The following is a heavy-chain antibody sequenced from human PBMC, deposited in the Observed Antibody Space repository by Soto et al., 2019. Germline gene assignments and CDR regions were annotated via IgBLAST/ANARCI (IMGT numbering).Heavy chain of an antibody. V-gene: IGHV3-23*01. CDR2: MSGTGGST. D-gene: IGHD6-19*01. CDR1: GFNFSSYA. Sequence: EVQLLESGGGLVQPGRSLRLSCAASGFNFSSYAMNWVRQAPGKGLEWVSAMSGTGGSTYYADSVKGRFTISRDNSKNTLYLQMNSLRVEDTAVFYCAKAGFSSGWSPSYFDYWGQGTVVTVCS. CDR3: AKAGFSSGWSPSYFDY. J-gene: IGHJ4*02.